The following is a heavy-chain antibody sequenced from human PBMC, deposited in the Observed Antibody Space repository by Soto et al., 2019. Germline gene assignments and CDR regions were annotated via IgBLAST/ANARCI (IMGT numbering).Heavy chain of an antibody. CDR3: ARQPGKIESPVGPRSFDY. V-gene: IGHV5-51*01. CDR2: IYPGDSDT. J-gene: IGHJ4*02. Sequence: GESLKISCKGSGYSFTSYWIGWVRQMPGKGLEWMGIIYPGDSDTRYSPSFQGQVTISADKSITTAYLQWSSLKASDGAMYFCARQPGKIESPVGPRSFDYWGRGTLVTVSS. CDR1: GYSFTSYW. D-gene: IGHD6-13*01.